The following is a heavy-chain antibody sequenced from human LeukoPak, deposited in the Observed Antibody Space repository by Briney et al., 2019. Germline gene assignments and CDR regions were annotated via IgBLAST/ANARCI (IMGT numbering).Heavy chain of an antibody. J-gene: IGHJ3*02. V-gene: IGHV3-9*01. CDR1: GFTFDDYA. CDR3: AKVAPMGAFDI. CDR2: ISWNSGSI. Sequence: PGRSLRLSCAASGFTFDDYAMHWVRHAPGKGLEWVSGISWNSGSIGYADSVKGRFTISRDNAKNSLYLQMNSLRAEDTALYYCAKVAPMGAFDIWGQGTMVTVSS.